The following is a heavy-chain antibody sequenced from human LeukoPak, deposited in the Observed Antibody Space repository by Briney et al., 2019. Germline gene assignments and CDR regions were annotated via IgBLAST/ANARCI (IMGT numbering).Heavy chain of an antibody. CDR1: GFTSSSYA. D-gene: IGHD3-22*01. CDR3: AKDLEYYDSSGYLDY. J-gene: IGHJ4*02. Sequence: GGSLRLSCAASGFTSSSYAMHWVRQAPGKGLEWVAVISYDGSNKYYADSVKGRFTISRDNSKNTLYLQMNSLRAEDTAVYYCAKDLEYYDSSGYLDYWGQGTLVTVSS. V-gene: IGHV3-30-3*01. CDR2: ISYDGSNK.